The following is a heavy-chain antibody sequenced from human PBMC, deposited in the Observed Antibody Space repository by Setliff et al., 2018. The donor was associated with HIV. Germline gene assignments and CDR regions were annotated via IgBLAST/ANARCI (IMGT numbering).Heavy chain of an antibody. D-gene: IGHD3-16*02. CDR2: VHYSGST. Sequence: PSETLSLICTVSDGSISSTNHYWGWIRQSPGKRLEWIGTVHYSGSTYYNPSLKSRLTISVDTSTNHFSLKLSSVAAADTAVYYCARLVGYYRSDNANYYYMDVWGKGTTVTVSS. CDR3: ARLVGYYRSDNANYYYMDV. V-gene: IGHV4-39*02. J-gene: IGHJ6*03. CDR1: DGSISSTNHY.